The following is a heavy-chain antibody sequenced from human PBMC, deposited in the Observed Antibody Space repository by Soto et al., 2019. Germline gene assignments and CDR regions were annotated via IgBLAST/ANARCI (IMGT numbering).Heavy chain of an antibody. CDR2: MYYSGAT. V-gene: IGHV4-39*01. CDR3: ARHAAYDSVWGKSDGSDY. CDR1: GGSISSNSYY. D-gene: IGHD3-16*01. J-gene: IGHJ4*02. Sequence: EALSLTCTVSGGSISSNSYYWDWIRQPPGKGLEWIGSMYYSGATYHNPSLQSRVTISVDTSKNQFSLHLSSVTAADTAVYYCARHAAYDSVWGKSDGSDYWGQG.